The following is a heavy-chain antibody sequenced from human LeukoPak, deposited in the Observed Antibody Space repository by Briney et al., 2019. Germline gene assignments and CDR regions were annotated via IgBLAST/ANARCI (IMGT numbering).Heavy chain of an antibody. V-gene: IGHV1-2*02. CDR2: INPNSGGT. Sequence: GASVKASCKASGYTFTGYYMHWVRQAPGQGLEWMGWINPNSGGTNYAQKFQGRVTMTRDTSISTAYMELSRLRSDDTAVYYCARLGSGSYSQNFDYWGQGTLVTVSS. J-gene: IGHJ4*02. D-gene: IGHD3-10*01. CDR1: GYTFTGYY. CDR3: ARLGSGSYSQNFDY.